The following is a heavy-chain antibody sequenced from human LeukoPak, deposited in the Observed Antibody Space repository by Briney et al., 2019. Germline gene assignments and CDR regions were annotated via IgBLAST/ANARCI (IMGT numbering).Heavy chain of an antibody. CDR1: GYTFTSYA. Sequence: GASVKVSCKASGYTFTSYAMHWVRQAPGQRLEWMGGINAGNGNTKYSQEFQGRVTITRDTSASTAYMELSSLRSEDMAVYYCARDRGYGGNSYYFDYWGQGTLVTVSS. D-gene: IGHD4-23*01. J-gene: IGHJ4*02. V-gene: IGHV1-3*03. CDR2: INAGNGNT. CDR3: ARDRGYGGNSYYFDY.